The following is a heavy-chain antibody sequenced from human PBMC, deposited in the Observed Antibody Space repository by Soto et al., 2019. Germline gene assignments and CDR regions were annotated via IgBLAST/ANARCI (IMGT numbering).Heavy chain of an antibody. CDR1: GGTFMKYS. V-gene: IGHV1-69*01. Sequence: QVQLVQSGAEVQKPGSSVRVSCKAPGGTFMKYSISWVRQAPGQGLEWMGEIIPVFGTTNYAQKFQGRVTIPADESTSTAYMPLSSLTPEDTAVYLCAKQDTSSWYAARSYFGMDVWGQGATVTVSS. CDR2: IIPVFGTT. CDR3: AKQDTSSWYAARSYFGMDV. J-gene: IGHJ6*02. D-gene: IGHD6-13*01.